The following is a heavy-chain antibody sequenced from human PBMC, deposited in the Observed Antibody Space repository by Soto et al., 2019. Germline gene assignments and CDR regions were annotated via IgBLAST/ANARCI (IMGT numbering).Heavy chain of an antibody. Sequence: ASVKVSCKASGGTFSSYALSWVRQAPGQGLEWMGGIIPIFPTVDYAPKFQGRFTISADESTSTVYMELSSLRFEDTAIYYCASGRGYSNGYGKYNWFDPWGQGTLVTVSS. CDR1: GGTFSSYA. D-gene: IGHD5-18*01. V-gene: IGHV1-69*13. CDR3: ASGRGYSNGYGKYNWFDP. CDR2: IIPIFPTV. J-gene: IGHJ5*02.